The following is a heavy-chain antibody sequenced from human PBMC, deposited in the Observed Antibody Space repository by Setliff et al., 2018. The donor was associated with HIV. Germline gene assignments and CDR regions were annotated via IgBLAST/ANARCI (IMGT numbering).Heavy chain of an antibody. V-gene: IGHV1-18*01. D-gene: IGHD3-22*01. J-gene: IGHJ3*02. CDR2: TSGHNGNT. CDR3: ARDEAPYYYDTTGFLDAFDI. CDR1: GYSFTGYG. Sequence: ASVKVSCKASGYSFTGYGVNRVRQAPGQGLEWMGWTSGHNGNTNYAQKFQDRVTMTTDTSTRTIYMELRALRSDDTAVYYCARDEAPYYYDTTGFLDAFDIWGQGTMVTVSS.